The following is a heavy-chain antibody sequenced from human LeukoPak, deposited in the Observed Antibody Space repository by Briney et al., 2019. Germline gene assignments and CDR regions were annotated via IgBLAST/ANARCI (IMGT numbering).Heavy chain of an antibody. J-gene: IGHJ4*02. V-gene: IGHV3-23*01. CDR3: AKGESQPNYYLGY. CDR1: GFTFRRSA. Sequence: GGSLRLSCAASGFTFRRSAMRWVRQAPAHGPEWDSSIPGSGSETSYAHSLNRRFTISTDNSKNTLYFLLHSPLAAHPTIYFCAKGESQPNYYLGYWGQGPLVTVSS. D-gene: IGHD2-2*01. CDR2: IPGSGSET.